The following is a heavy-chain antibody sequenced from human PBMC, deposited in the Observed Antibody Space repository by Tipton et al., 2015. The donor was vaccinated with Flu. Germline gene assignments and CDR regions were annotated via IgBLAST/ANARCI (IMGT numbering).Heavy chain of an antibody. J-gene: IGHJ6*02. CDR3: ARDRDIAAADHYYFYGMDV. CDR1: GGTFSSYA. D-gene: IGHD6-13*01. CDR2: IIPIFGTA. V-gene: IGHV1-69*01. Sequence: QLVQSGAEVKKPGSSVKVSCKASGGTFSSYAISWVRQAPGQGLEWMGGIIPIFGTANYAQKFQGRVTITADESTSTAYMELSSLRSEDTAVYYCARDRDIAAADHYYFYGMDVWGQGTTVTVSS.